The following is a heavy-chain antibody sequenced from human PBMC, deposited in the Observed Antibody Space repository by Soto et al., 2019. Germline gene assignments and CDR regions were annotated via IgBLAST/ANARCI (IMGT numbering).Heavy chain of an antibody. CDR2: IWYDGSNK. J-gene: IGHJ4*02. Sequence: QVQLVESGGGVVQPGRSLRLSCAASGFTFSSYGMHWVRQAPGKGLEGVAVIWYDGSNKYYADSVKGRFTISRDNSKNTLYLQMNSLRAEDTAVYYCARDSGGFDYWGQGTLVTVSS. V-gene: IGHV3-33*01. CDR1: GFTFSSYG. CDR3: ARDSGGFDY. D-gene: IGHD1-26*01.